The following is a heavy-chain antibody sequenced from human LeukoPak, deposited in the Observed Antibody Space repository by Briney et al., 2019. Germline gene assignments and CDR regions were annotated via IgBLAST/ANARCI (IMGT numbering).Heavy chain of an antibody. CDR1: GFTFSDYY. J-gene: IGHJ3*02. V-gene: IGHV3-21*01. CDR3: ARERGIAVAGDAFDI. D-gene: IGHD6-19*01. Sequence: GGSLRLSCAASGFTFSDYYMSWVRQAPGKGLEWVSSISSSSSYIYYADSVKGRFTISRDNAKNSLYLQMNSLRAEDTAVYYCARERGIAVAGDAFDIWGQGTMVTVSS. CDR2: ISSSSSYI.